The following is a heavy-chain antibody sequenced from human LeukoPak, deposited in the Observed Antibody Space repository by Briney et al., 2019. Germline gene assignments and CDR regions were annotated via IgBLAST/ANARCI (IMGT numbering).Heavy chain of an antibody. CDR1: GGSISSSSYY. J-gene: IGHJ4*02. V-gene: IGHV4-39*01. CDR2: IYYSGST. Sequence: SETLSLTCTVSGGSISSSSYYWGWIRQPPGKGLEWIGSIYYSGSTYYNPSLKSRVTISVDTSKNQFSLKLSSVTAADTAVYYCARPDSGPFGYWGQGTLVTVSS. D-gene: IGHD3-10*01. CDR3: ARPDSGPFGY.